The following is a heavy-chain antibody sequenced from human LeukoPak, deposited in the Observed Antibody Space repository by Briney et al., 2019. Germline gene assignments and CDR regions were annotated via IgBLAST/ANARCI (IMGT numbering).Heavy chain of an antibody. CDR2: IIPIFGTA. V-gene: IGHV1-69*01. CDR1: GGTFSSYA. CDR3: AGEATAMQFDP. J-gene: IGHJ5*02. D-gene: IGHD2-2*01. Sequence: GASVKVSCKASGGTFSSYAIGWVRQAPGQGLEWMGGIIPIFGTANYAQKFQGRVTITADESTSTAYMELSSLRSEDTAVYYCAGEATAMQFDPWGQGTLVTVSS.